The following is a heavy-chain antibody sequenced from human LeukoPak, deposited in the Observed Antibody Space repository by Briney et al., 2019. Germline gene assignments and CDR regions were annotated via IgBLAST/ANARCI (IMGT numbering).Heavy chain of an antibody. J-gene: IGHJ5*02. CDR2: INPNSGGT. CDR1: GYTFTGYY. CDR3: ARTLVVPAESDP. Sequence: ASVKVSCKASGYTFTGYYMQGVRQAPGQGLEGMGWINPNSGGTNYAQKFQGTVTITRDTSISTAYMELSRLRSDDTAVYYCARTLVVPAESDPWGQGTLVTVSS. V-gene: IGHV1-2*02. D-gene: IGHD2-2*01.